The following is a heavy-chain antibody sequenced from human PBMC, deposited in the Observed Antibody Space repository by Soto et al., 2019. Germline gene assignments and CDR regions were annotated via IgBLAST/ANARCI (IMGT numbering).Heavy chain of an antibody. J-gene: IGHJ4*02. CDR1: GGSISGAGFS. D-gene: IGHD5-18*01. Sequence: TLSLTCAVSGGSISGAGFSWNWIRRPPGKGLEWIGYIYHSGSTYYNPSLKSRVTISVDRSQNQFSLKLSSVTAADTAVYYCAQGYNYGYRLDYWGQGTLVTVSS. CDR2: IYHSGST. CDR3: AQGYNYGYRLDY. V-gene: IGHV4-30-2*01.